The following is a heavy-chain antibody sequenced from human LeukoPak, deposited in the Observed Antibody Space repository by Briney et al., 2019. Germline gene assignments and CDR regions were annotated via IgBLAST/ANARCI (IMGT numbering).Heavy chain of an antibody. CDR2: IYYSGST. V-gene: IGHV4-59*01. CDR3: ARGANYDYVWGSYRFDY. J-gene: IGHJ4*02. D-gene: IGHD3-16*02. Sequence: PSETLSLTCTVSGGSISSYYWSWIRQPPGKGLEWIGYIYYSGSTNYNPSLKSRVTISVDTSKNQFSLKLSSVTAADTAVYYCARGANYDYVWGSYRFDYWGQGTLVTVSS. CDR1: GGSISSYY.